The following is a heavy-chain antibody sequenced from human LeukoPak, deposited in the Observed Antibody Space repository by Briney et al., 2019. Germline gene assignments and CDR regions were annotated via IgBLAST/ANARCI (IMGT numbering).Heavy chain of an antibody. CDR1: GYTFTSYY. D-gene: IGHD4-17*01. CDR3: ASQRLRGDWFDP. CDR2: INPSGGST. V-gene: IGHV1-46*01. Sequence: ASVKVSCKASGYTFTSYYMLWVRQAPGQGLEWMGIINPSGGSTSYAQKFQGRVTMTRDTSTSTVYMELSSLRSEDTAVYYCASQRLRGDWFDPWGQGTLVTVSS. J-gene: IGHJ5*02.